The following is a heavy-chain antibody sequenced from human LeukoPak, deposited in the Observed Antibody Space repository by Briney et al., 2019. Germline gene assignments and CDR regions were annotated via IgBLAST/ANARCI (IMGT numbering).Heavy chain of an antibody. Sequence: PSETLSLTCTVSGYSISSGYYWGWIRQPPGKGLEWIGSIYHSGSTYYNPSLKSRVTISVDTSKNQFSLKLSSVTAAETAVYYCARVGVMITFGGVIVPNWFDPWGQGTLVTVSS. CDR1: GYSISSGYY. J-gene: IGHJ5*02. CDR2: IYHSGST. CDR3: ARVGVMITFGGVIVPNWFDP. V-gene: IGHV4-38-2*02. D-gene: IGHD3-16*02.